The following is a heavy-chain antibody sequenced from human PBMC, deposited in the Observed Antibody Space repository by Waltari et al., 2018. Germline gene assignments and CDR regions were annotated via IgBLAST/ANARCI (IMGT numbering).Heavy chain of an antibody. Sequence: EVQLLESGGGLVQPGGSLRLSCAASGFTFSDYAMSWVRQAPGKGLEGVSTISGSGGSTYYADSVKGRFTISRDTSKNTLYVQMKSLRAEDTAVYYCAKEGYSDSSGYYYYFYHGMDVWGQGTTVTVSS. CDR3: AKEGYSDSSGYYYYFYHGMDV. V-gene: IGHV3-23*01. D-gene: IGHD3-22*01. CDR1: GFTFSDYA. CDR2: ISGSGGST. J-gene: IGHJ6*02.